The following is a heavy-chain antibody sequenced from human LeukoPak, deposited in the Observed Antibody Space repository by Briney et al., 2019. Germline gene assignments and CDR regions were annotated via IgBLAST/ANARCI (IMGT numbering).Heavy chain of an antibody. CDR1: GYSISSGDYY. D-gene: IGHD2-2*01. CDR3: AREGAYCSGTDCFATTVDA. J-gene: IGHJ5*02. CDR2: VVLGGTT. Sequence: PSETLSLTCNVSGYSISSGDYYWTWIRQPAGKGLEWIGRVVLGGTTSYNPSLISRVTVSVDPSKNQFSLSLTSVTAADTATYYCAREGAYCSGTDCFATTVDAWGPGALVTVSS. V-gene: IGHV4-61*02.